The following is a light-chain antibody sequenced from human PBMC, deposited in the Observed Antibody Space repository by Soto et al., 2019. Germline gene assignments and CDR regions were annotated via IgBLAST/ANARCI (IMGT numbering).Light chain of an antibody. CDR2: DAS. Sequence: EIVLTQSPGTLSLSPGERATLSCRASQSVSSYLAWYQQKPGQAPRLLIYDASNRAAGIPARFSGSGSGTDFTLTISSLEPEDFAVYYCQQRSNWPRPLTFGVVTKVEIK. CDR1: QSVSSY. V-gene: IGKV3-11*01. J-gene: IGKJ4*01. CDR3: QQRSNWPRPLT.